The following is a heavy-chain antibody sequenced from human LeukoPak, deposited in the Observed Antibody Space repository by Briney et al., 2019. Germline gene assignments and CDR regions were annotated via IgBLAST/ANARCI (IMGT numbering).Heavy chain of an antibody. CDR3: ARDRPAGSDTFGYRL. D-gene: IGHD5-18*01. J-gene: IGHJ4*02. CDR2: FYHSGGT. CDR1: GGSFTNCY. V-gene: IGHV4-59*01. Sequence: PSETLSLTCTVSGGSFTNCYWSWIRQPPGRGLGWVGYFYHSGGTTYNPSLKGRLTISVDTSKSHFSLKLSSVTAADTAVYYCARDRPAGSDTFGYRLWGQGTLVTVSS.